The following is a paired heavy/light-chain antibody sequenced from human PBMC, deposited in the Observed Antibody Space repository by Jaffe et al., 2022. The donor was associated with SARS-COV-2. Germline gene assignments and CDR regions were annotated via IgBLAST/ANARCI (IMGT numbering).Light chain of an antibody. CDR3: MQALQTPYT. CDR1: QSLLHSNGYNY. J-gene: IGKJ2*01. Sequence: DIVMTQSPLSLPVTPGEPASISCRSSQSLLHSNGYNYLDWYLQKPGQSPQLLIYLGSNRASGVPDRFSVSGSGTDFTLKISRVEAEDVGVYYCMQALQTPYTFGQGTKLETK. V-gene: IGKV2-28*01. CDR2: LGS.
Heavy chain of an antibody. CDR2: ISSNGGST. V-gene: IGHV3-64*01. J-gene: IGHJ6*02. CDR1: GFSFNIYA. CDR3: ARDRAPSSGWRKDGMDV. Sequence: EVQLVESGGGLVQPGGSLRVSCAASGFSFNIYAMHWVRQAPGKGLEYVSAISSNGGSTNYANSVKGRFTISRDNSKNTLYLQMGSLRAEDTAVYYCARDRAPSSGWRKDGMDVWGQGTTVTVSS. D-gene: IGHD6-19*01.